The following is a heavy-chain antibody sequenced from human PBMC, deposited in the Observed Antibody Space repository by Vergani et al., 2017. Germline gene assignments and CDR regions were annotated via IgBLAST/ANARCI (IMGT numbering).Heavy chain of an antibody. D-gene: IGHD1-1*01. V-gene: IGHV3-33*01. J-gene: IGHJ4*02. CDR1: GFTFSSYA. Sequence: QVQLVESGGGVVQPGGSLRLSCAASGFTFSSYAMHWVRQAPGKGLEWVTVIWYDGSKKYYEDSVKGRFTISRDNSKNTVYLQMNSLRVEDTAVYYCAREATPTGTTGLGYWSQGTLVTVSS. CDR2: IWYDGSKK. CDR3: AREATPTGTTGLGY.